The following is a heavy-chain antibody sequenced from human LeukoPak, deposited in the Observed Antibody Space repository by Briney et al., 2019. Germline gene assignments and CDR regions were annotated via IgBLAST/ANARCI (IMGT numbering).Heavy chain of an antibody. J-gene: IGHJ6*03. Sequence: SETLSLTCTVSGGSISSYYWSWIRQPPGKGLEWIGYIYYSGSTNYNPSLKSRVTISVDTSKNQFPLKLSSVTAADTAVYYCARARGSAYWYYYYMDVWGKGTTVTVSS. D-gene: IGHD2-8*02. CDR2: IYYSGST. V-gene: IGHV4-59*01. CDR3: ARARGSAYWYYYYMDV. CDR1: GGSISSYY.